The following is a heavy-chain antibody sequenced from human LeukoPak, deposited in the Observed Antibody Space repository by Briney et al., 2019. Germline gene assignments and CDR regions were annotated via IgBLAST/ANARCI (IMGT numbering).Heavy chain of an antibody. CDR1: GFSFSTYA. D-gene: IGHD3-22*01. CDR2: ISGSGGRT. Sequence: GGSLRLSCAASGFSFSTYAMSWVRQAPGEGLEWVSGISGSGGRTHYADSVKGRFIISRDNSKNVLNLQMNNLRAEDTAVYYCAKDRDYFYYDSSGFPRTFDPWGQGTLVTVSS. CDR3: AKDRDYFYYDSSGFPRTFDP. V-gene: IGHV3-23*01. J-gene: IGHJ5*02.